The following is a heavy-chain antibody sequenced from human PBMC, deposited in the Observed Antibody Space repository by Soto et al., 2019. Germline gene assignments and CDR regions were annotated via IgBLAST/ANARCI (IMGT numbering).Heavy chain of an antibody. CDR3: ARRTDITGTTAH. D-gene: IGHD1-20*01. V-gene: IGHV4-39*01. J-gene: IGHJ4*02. CDR2: IYYSGST. CDR1: GGSISSSPYY. Sequence: QLQLQESGPGLVKPSETLSLTCTVSGGSISSSPYYWGWIRQPPGKGLEWIGSIYYSGSTDYNPSLKSRVTMSVDTSKNQFSLKLSSVTAADTAVYYCARRTDITGTTAHWGQGTLVTVSS.